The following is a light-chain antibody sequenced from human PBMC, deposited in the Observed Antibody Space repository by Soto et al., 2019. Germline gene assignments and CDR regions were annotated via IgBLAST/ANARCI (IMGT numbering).Light chain of an antibody. CDR3: LQHNSYPIT. Sequence: DIQMTQSPSSMSASVGDRVTITCRASQGIRNDLCWYQQKPGNAPKRLIYAASRLQSGVPSRLSGSGSGTEFSLTISSLQPEDFSTDYCLQHNSYPITFGQGTRLEIK. CDR1: QGIRND. CDR2: AAS. V-gene: IGKV1-17*01. J-gene: IGKJ5*01.